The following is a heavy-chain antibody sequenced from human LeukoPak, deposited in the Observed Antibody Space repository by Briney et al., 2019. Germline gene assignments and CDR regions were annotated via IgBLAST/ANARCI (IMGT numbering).Heavy chain of an antibody. CDR2: LSYDVSSY. CDR1: GFTFSSYA. CDR3: VRVPYGKSP. Sequence: GGSLRLSCAASGFTFSSYAMHWVRQAPGKGLEWVAVLSYDVSSYYYADSVKGRFTISRDNSKNTLYLQLNSLRAEDTAVYYCVRVPYGKSPWGQEPLVPFS. J-gene: IGHJ5*02. V-gene: IGHV3-30-3*01. D-gene: IGHD4-17*01.